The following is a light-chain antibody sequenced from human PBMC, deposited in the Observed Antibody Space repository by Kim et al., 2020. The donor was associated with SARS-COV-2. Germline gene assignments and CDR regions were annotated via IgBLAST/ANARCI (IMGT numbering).Light chain of an antibody. V-gene: IGLV3-1*01. Sequence: SPRPTAIIPCSGDRLGHKNACWYQRTAGQSPVLLFSRTYMPPSVIPGRFSSSNSGNTATLTIRGTQAMDEADYYCQAWDSSSSWVFGGGTQLTVL. CDR2: RTY. J-gene: IGLJ3*02. CDR1: RLGHKN. CDR3: QAWDSSSSWV.